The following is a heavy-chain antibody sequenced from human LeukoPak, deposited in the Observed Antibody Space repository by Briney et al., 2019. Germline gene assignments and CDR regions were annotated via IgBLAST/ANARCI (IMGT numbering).Heavy chain of an antibody. D-gene: IGHD2-8*01. CDR2: LYSDGRA. CDR1: GFTVSGNY. J-gene: IGHJ3*02. CDR3: ARDRRRIRGQNGDGDAFDI. V-gene: IGHV3-53*01. Sequence: AGSLRLSCTASGFTVSGNYISWVRQAPGKGLELVSILYSDGRAFNSASVKGRFTMSRDDSKNTVDLQMNSLRAEDTAVYFCARDRRRIRGQNGDGDAFDIWGQGTRVAVSS.